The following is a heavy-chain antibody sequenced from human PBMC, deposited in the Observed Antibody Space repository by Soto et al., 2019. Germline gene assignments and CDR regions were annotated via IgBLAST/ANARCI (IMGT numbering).Heavy chain of an antibody. J-gene: IGHJ6*02. CDR1: GFSFNSHA. CDR2: INSGVDA. Sequence: DVQLSESGGGLVQPGGSLRLTCAASGFSFNSHAMTWVRQAPGRGLEWVVAINSGVDAFYADSVKGRFTISRDNSKDTLYLQMNSLGVEDTALYYCAKVLSLRTSGKYYKPFFHGMDVWGLGTTVTVSS. D-gene: IGHD3-10*01. CDR3: AKVLSLRTSGKYYKPFFHGMDV. V-gene: IGHV3-23*01.